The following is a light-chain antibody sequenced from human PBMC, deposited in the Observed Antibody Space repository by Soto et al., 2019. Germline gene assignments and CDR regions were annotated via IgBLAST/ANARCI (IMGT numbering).Light chain of an antibody. Sequence: QSVLTQPPSVSAAPGQKVTISCPGSSSNIGNNYVSWYQQLPGTAPKLLIYDNNKRPSGIPDRFSGSKSGTSATLGITGRQGGDEADDYCGTWDSGLSAVVFGGGTELTVL. CDR2: DNN. J-gene: IGLJ2*01. CDR3: GTWDSGLSAVV. V-gene: IGLV1-51*01. CDR1: SSNIGNNY.